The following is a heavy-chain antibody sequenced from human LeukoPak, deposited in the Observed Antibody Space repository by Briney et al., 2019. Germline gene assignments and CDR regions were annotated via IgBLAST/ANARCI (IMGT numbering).Heavy chain of an antibody. CDR3: ARWYCSTTSCYYDY. CDR1: GITVSTNF. V-gene: IGHV3-53*01. D-gene: IGHD2-2*01. Sequence: GGSLRLSCAASGITVSTNFMSWVRQAPGKGLEWVSMIYADGTTHYTDSVKGRFTISRDNSKGTLNLQMISLRAEDTAVYYCARWYCSTTSCYYDYWGQGTLVTVSS. CDR2: IYADGTT. J-gene: IGHJ4*02.